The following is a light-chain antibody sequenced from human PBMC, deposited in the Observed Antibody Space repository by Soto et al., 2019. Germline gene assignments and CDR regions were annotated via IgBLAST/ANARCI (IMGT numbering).Light chain of an antibody. CDR3: QHYRSAPYT. CDR1: QSVSNFY. V-gene: IGKV3-20*01. Sequence: EVVLTQSPGTLSLSPGERATLSCRASQSVSNFYLACYQQKPGQAPRLLMYGASNRATGIPFRFSGSGSGTYFTLTISRLEPEDFAVYYCQHYRSAPYTFGQGTKLEIK. J-gene: IGKJ2*01. CDR2: GAS.